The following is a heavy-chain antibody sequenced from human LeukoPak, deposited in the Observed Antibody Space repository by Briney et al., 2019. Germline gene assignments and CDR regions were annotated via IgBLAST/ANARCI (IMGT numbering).Heavy chain of an antibody. J-gene: IGHJ4*02. CDR3: AKARFGVVIFDY. CDR2: ISGSGGST. Sequence: PGGSLRLSCAASGFTFSSYAMSWVRQAPGKGLEWVSAISGSGGSTYYADSAKGRFTISRDNSKNTLYLQMNSLRAEDTAVYYCAKARFGVVIFDYWGQGTLVTVSS. CDR1: GFTFSSYA. V-gene: IGHV3-23*01. D-gene: IGHD3-3*01.